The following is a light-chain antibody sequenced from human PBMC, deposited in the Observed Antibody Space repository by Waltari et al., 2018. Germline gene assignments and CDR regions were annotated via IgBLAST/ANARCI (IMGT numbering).Light chain of an antibody. V-gene: IGKV3-11*01. CDR2: DTS. Sequence: DIVLTQSPAILSLSPGERASLSCRASQSVTNYLAWYQQKPGQAPRRLIYDTSNRATGIPARFSGSGFGTDFTLTISSLEPEDFAVYYCQQRRDWPLTFGGGTKVEIK. CDR1: QSVTNY. J-gene: IGKJ4*01. CDR3: QQRRDWPLT.